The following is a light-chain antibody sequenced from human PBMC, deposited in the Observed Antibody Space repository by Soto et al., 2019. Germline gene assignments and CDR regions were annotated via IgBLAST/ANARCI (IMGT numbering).Light chain of an antibody. CDR1: QSISTH. Sequence: EIVLTQSPVTQSMSPGDRATLSCRASQSISTHLAWYQQKPGQPPRLLIFGASNRAAGIPDRFSGGGSETDFSLTISSLEPEDSAIYYCQQRASWPTLGQGTRLEIK. V-gene: IGKV3-11*01. J-gene: IGKJ5*01. CDR3: QQRASWPT. CDR2: GAS.